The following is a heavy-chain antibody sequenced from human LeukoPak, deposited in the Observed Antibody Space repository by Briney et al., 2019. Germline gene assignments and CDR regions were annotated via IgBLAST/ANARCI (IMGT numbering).Heavy chain of an antibody. V-gene: IGHV3-30*02. Sequence: GGSLRLSCAASGFTFNNYGMHWVRQTPGKGLEWLAFIRYDGSNTYYADSVKGRFTVSRDDSKNTLYLQMNSLRGDDTAVYYCAKDGTSYYYIYYWGQGTLVTVSS. D-gene: IGHD2/OR15-2a*01. J-gene: IGHJ4*02. CDR1: GFTFNNYG. CDR2: IRYDGSNT. CDR3: AKDGTSYYYIYY.